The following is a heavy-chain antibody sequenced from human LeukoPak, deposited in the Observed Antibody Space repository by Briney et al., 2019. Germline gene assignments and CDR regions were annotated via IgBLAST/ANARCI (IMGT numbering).Heavy chain of an antibody. CDR3: ARAYCGGDCYGRIGYFDL. D-gene: IGHD2-21*02. J-gene: IGHJ2*01. V-gene: IGHV4-59*01. CDR2: IYYSGST. Sequence: SETLSLTCTVSGGSISSYYWSWIRQPPGKGLEWIGYIYYSGSTNYNPSLKSRVTISVDTSKNQFSLKLSSVTAADTAVYYCARAYCGGDCYGRIGYFDLRGRGTLVTVSS. CDR1: GGSISSYY.